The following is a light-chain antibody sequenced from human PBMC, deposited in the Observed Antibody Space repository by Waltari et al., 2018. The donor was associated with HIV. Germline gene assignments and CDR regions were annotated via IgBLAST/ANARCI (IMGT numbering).Light chain of an antibody. CDR3: QHYRRLPYT. Sequence: DIQMTQSPSSLSASVGDRVTITCQASQDISNYLNWYQQKPGKAPKVLIYGASNLQTGVPSRFSGSGSGTGFIFTISSLQPEDFATYYGQHYRRLPYTFGQGTKLEIK. CDR1: QDISNY. CDR2: GAS. J-gene: IGKJ2*01. V-gene: IGKV1-33*01.